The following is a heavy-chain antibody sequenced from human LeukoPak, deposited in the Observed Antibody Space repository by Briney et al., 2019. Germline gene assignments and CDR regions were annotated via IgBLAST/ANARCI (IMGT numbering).Heavy chain of an antibody. CDR1: GYTFTSYD. D-gene: IGHD3-22*01. CDR3: ARVYYDSSGYYSGMDV. CDR2: MNPNSGNT. J-gene: IGHJ6*02. V-gene: IGHV1-8*01. Sequence: ASVKVSCKASGYTFTSYDINWVRQAPGQGLEWMGWMNPNSGNTGYAQKFQGRVTMTRNTSISTAYMELSSLRSEDTAVYYCARVYYDSSGYYSGMDVWAKGPRSPSP.